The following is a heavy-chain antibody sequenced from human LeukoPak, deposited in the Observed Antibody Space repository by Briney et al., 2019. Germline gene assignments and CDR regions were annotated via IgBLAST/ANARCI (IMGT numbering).Heavy chain of an antibody. J-gene: IGHJ5*02. CDR2: ISGSGGST. CDR1: GFTFSSYA. V-gene: IGHV3-23*01. Sequence: GGSLRLSCAASGFTFSSYAMSWVRQAPGKGLEWVSAISGSGGSTYYADSVKGRFTISRDNSKNTLYLQMNSLRAEDTAVYYCAPNVLRFLEWSPNWFDPWGQGTLVTVSS. CDR3: APNVLRFLEWSPNWFDP. D-gene: IGHD3-3*01.